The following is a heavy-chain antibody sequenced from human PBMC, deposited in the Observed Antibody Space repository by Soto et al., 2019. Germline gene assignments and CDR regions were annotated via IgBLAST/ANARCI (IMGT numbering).Heavy chain of an antibody. CDR1: GGSFSGYY. CDR2: INQSGST. D-gene: IGHD2-8*02. CDR3: ARDKITGLFDY. J-gene: IGHJ4*02. V-gene: IGHV4-34*01. Sequence: QVQLQQWGAGLLKPSETLSLTCAVYGGSFSGYYWTWIRQPPGTGLEWIGEINQSGSTNTNPSLKSRVTISGDTSTTQSSLKLSSVTAADTAVYYCARDKITGLFDYWGQGTLVTVSS.